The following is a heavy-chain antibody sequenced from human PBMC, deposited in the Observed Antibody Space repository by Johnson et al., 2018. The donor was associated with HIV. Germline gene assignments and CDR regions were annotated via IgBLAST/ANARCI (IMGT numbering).Heavy chain of an antibody. J-gene: IGHJ3*02. Sequence: VQLVESRGVLVQPGGSLKLSCAASGFTFSNAWMSWVRQAPGKGLEWVGRIKSNTDGGTTDYAAPVKGRFTISRDDSKNTLYLQMNSLRAEDTTVYYCARFPIGAFDIWGQGTMVTVSS. CDR1: GFTFSNAW. CDR2: IKSNTDGGTT. CDR3: ARFPIGAFDI. D-gene: IGHD2-15*01. V-gene: IGHV3-15*01.